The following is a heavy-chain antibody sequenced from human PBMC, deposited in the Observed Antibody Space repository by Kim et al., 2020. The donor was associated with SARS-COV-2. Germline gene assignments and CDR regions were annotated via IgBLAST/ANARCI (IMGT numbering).Heavy chain of an antibody. V-gene: IGHV3-23*01. D-gene: IGHD1-26*01. CDR2: VVGGGSSA. CDR3: AKVRAGAYGMDV. Sequence: GGSLRLSCAASGFTFSHYAMNWVRQVSGKGLDWVSSVVGGGSSAYYADSLKGRFTISRDNSKNILYLQMNSLRAEDTAIYYCAKVRAGAYGMDVWGQGTAVTVSS. J-gene: IGHJ6*02. CDR1: GFTFSHYA.